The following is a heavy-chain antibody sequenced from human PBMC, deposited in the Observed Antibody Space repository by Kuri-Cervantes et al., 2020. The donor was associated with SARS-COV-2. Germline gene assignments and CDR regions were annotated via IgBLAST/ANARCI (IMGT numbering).Heavy chain of an antibody. D-gene: IGHD2-2*01. CDR1: GGSFNNYY. J-gene: IGHJ6*02. CDR2: INHSGGT. CDR3: ARGLVAVVPSPVLGLGPHYYSYHVDV. Sequence: SETLSLTCAVYGGSFNNYYWSWIRQPPGKGLEWIGEINHSGGTNHNPSLKSRVIISADTSKNQFSLKMRPVTAADTAVYYCARGLVAVVPSPVLGLGPHYYSYHVDVWGHGTTVTVSS. V-gene: IGHV4-34*01.